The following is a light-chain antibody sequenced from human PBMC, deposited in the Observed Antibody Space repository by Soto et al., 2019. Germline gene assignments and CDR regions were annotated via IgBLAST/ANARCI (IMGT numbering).Light chain of an antibody. V-gene: IGKV3-20*01. J-gene: IGKJ5*01. Sequence: LTQSPGTLSLSPGETATLSCRATEILSSTYMAWYQQKPGQAPRLLIYGASNRATGIPDRFSGSGSGTHFTLTITRLEPEDFAVYYCQQYGSSTPFGQGTRLEIK. CDR3: QQYGSSTP. CDR1: EILSSTY. CDR2: GAS.